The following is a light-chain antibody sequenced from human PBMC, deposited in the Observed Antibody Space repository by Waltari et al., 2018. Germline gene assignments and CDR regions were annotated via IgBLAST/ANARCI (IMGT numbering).Light chain of an antibody. CDR2: DDG. CDR1: NIGSES. CDR3: QVWDSSSDHLVV. V-gene: IGLV3-21*02. J-gene: IGLJ2*01. Sequence: SSVLTQPPSVSVAPGQTARITCGGNNIGSESVHWYQQKPGQAPVLVVYDDGDRPSGIPERFSGSNSGNTATLTINRVEAGDEADYYCQVWDSSSDHLVVFGGGTKLTVL.